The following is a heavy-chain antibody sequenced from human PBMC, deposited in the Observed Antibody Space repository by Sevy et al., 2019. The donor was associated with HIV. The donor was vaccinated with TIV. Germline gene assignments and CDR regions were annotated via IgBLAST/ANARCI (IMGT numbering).Heavy chain of an antibody. CDR2: ISWNSDNI. Sequence: GGSLRLSCAASGFTFDDYATQWVRQGPGKGLEWVARISWNSDNIGYADSVKGRFTISRDNAKNSLYLQMNSLRDEDTALYYCAGAYHYASSGYGFDYWGQGTLVTVSS. CDR3: AGAYHYASSGYGFDY. V-gene: IGHV3-9*01. J-gene: IGHJ4*02. D-gene: IGHD3-22*01. CDR1: GFTFDDYA.